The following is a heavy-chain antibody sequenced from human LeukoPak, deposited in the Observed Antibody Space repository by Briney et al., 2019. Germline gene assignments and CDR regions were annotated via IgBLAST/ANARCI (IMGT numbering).Heavy chain of an antibody. V-gene: IGHV3-53*01. CDR3: ARGQYASGAFDF. Sequence: GGSLRLSCAASGFTFSSYYMSWVRQAPGKGLEWVSVICGGSTIYADSVKGRFTISRDNAKNTLYLQMNSLRAEDTAVYYCARGQYASGAFDFWGQGTMVTVSS. CDR1: GFTFSSYY. CDR2: ICGGST. J-gene: IGHJ3*01.